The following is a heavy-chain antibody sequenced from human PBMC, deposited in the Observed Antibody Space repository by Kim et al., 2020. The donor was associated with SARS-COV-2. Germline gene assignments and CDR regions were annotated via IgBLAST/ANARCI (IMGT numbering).Heavy chain of an antibody. J-gene: IGHJ4*02. CDR2: IRDSGART. Sequence: IRDSGARTHYADSVRGRFTISRDNSKSTLFLQMNSLRAEDTAVYYCEASDYWGQGSLVTVSS. V-gene: IGHV3-23*01. CDR3: EASDY.